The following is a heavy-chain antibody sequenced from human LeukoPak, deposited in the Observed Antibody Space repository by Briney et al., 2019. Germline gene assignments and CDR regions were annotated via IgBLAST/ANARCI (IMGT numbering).Heavy chain of an antibody. V-gene: IGHV4-61*08. CDR2: IYFSGST. D-gene: IGHD1/OR15-1a*01. J-gene: IGHJ1*01. Sequence: SETLSLTCTVSGGSISSAGYYWNWIRQHPGKGLEWIGYIYFSGSTNYNPSLKSRVTISVDTSKNQFSLKLSSVTAADTAVYYCARAWSNSRLKTGYFQLWGQGTRVTVSS. CDR1: GGSISSAGYY. CDR3: ARAWSNSRLKTGYFQL.